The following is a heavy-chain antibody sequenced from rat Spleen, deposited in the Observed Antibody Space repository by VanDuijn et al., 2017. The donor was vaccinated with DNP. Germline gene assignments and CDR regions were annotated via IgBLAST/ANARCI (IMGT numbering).Heavy chain of an antibody. CDR3: TRVLYNGYQRHYWSFDF. D-gene: IGHD2-7*01. V-gene: IGHV2-6*01. Sequence: QVQLKESGPGLVQPSQTLSLTCTVSGFSLTNYTVSWVRQFPGKGLEWIAAISSGENTYYNPALKSRLSISRDTSKSQVFLKMNSLKTEDTAIYFCTRVLYNGYQRHYWSFDFWGPGTMVTVSS. J-gene: IGHJ1*01. CDR1: GFSLTNYT. CDR2: ISSGENT.